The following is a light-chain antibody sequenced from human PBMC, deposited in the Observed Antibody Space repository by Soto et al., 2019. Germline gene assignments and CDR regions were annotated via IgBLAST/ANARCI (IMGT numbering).Light chain of an antibody. V-gene: IGKV3-20*01. CDR2: GAS. CDR1: QSVTSSS. Sequence: EIVLTQSPGTLSLSPGERATLSCRASQSVTSSSLAWYQQKPGQAPRLLIYGASSRDTGIPDRFSGSGSGTDFTLTISRLEPEDFAVYSCQHYGSSPPYTFGQGTKREI. J-gene: IGKJ2*01. CDR3: QHYGSSPPYT.